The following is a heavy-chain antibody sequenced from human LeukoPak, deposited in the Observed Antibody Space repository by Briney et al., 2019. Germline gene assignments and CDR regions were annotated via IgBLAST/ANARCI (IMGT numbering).Heavy chain of an antibody. D-gene: IGHD2-15*01. CDR2: IYTSGST. CDR3: ARDQRYCSGGSCLYNWFDP. V-gene: IGHV4-4*07. CDR1: GGSISSYY. J-gene: IGHJ5*02. Sequence: PSETLSLTCTVSGGSISSYYWSWIRQPAGKGLEWIGRIYTSGSTNYIPSLKSRVTTSVDTSKNQFSLKLSSVTAADTAVYYCARDQRYCSGGSCLYNWFDPWGQGTLVTVSS.